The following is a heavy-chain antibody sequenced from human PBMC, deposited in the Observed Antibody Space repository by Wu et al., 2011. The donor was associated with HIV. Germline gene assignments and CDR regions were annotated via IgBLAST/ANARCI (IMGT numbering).Heavy chain of an antibody. CDR3: ARDFGGDGDS. J-gene: IGHJ4*02. D-gene: IGHD2-21*01. CDR2: IIPIFGTA. CDR1: GGTFNSYG. Sequence: QVQLVQSGAAVKKPGSSVKVSCKASGGTFNSYGITWVRQTPGQGLEWMGGIIPIFGTANYAQKFQGRVTITADKSTSTAYMELSSLRSEDTAMYYCARDFGGDGDSWGQGTLVTVSS. V-gene: IGHV1-69*06.